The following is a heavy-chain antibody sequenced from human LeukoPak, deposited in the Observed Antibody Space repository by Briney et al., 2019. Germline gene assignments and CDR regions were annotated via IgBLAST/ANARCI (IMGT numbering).Heavy chain of an antibody. J-gene: IGHJ4*02. CDR1: GASISTNY. CDR3: ARGSFNSSGYYVFDY. CDR2: IYNSGNT. V-gene: IGHV4-4*07. Sequence: SETLSLTCSVSGASISTNYWSWIRQPAGKGLEWIGRIYNSGNTNYSPSLESRVTMSADTSKNHFSLRLTSVTAADTAVYYCARGSFNSSGYYVFDYWGQGRLVTVSS. D-gene: IGHD3-22*01.